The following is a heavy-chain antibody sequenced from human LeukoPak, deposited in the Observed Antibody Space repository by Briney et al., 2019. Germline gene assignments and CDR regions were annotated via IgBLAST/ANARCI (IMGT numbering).Heavy chain of an antibody. Sequence: TSETLSLTCTVSGGSFSNDYWSWIRQPPGKGLEWIGYIYHNGKTNYNPSLKSRLTISLDTSKTQFSLNLNSMTAADTAIYYCARASEGIGFFDYWGQGILVTVSS. CDR1: GGSFSNDY. V-gene: IGHV4-59*01. CDR3: ARASEGIGFFDY. CDR2: IYHNGKT. D-gene: IGHD2-2*03. J-gene: IGHJ4*02.